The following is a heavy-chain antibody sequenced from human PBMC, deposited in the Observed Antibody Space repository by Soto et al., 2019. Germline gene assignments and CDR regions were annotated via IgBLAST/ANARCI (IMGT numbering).Heavy chain of an antibody. CDR1: GFICSSYD. J-gene: IGHJ3*02. CDR3: AKATATGGGAFDI. Sequence: GGSLRLSCAASGFICSSYDMSWVRQAPGKGLEWVSTILVDGRTFYVDSVKGRFTISRDSSQNTVYLQMNSLTVGDTALYYCAKATATGGGAFDICGQGTMVTVSS. CDR2: ILVDGRT. D-gene: IGHD2-8*02. V-gene: IGHV3-23*01.